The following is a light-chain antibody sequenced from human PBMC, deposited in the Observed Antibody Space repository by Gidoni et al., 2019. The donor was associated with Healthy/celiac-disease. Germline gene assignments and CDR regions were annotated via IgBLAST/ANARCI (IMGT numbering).Light chain of an antibody. CDR2: DAS. Sequence: EIVLTQSPATLSLSPGDSATLSCRASQSVSSYLAWYQQKPGKAPRLLIYDASNRATGIPARFSGSGSGTDFTLTISSLEPEDFAVYYCHQRSNWPPLTFGGGTRVEIK. V-gene: IGKV3-11*01. CDR3: HQRSNWPPLT. CDR1: QSVSSY. J-gene: IGKJ4*01.